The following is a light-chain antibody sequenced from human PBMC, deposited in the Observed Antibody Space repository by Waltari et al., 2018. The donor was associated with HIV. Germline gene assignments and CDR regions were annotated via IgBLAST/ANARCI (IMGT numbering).Light chain of an antibody. CDR2: DNH. V-gene: IGLV1-51*01. CDR1: TSHIGNNF. J-gene: IGLJ2*01. CDR3: GTWDTSLNAGV. Sequence: QSVLTQPPAVSAAPGQKVAIACPGTTSHIGNNFVCWYQKLQGTAPKLLIFDNHKRPSGVSDRFSASKSGTSATLAITGLHTGDEAEYYCGTWDTSLNAGVFGGGTKVSVL.